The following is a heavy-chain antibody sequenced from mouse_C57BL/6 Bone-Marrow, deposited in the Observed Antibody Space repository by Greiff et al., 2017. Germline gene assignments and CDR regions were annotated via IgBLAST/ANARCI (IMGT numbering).Heavy chain of an antibody. V-gene: IGHV1-81*01. Sequence: VLLQQSGAELARPGASVKLSCKASGYTFTSYGISWVKQRTGQGLEWIGEIYPRSGNTYYNEKFKGKATLTADKSSSTAYMELRSLTSEDSAVYFCATFYVLFAYWGRGALGTVSA. CDR2: IYPRSGNT. D-gene: IGHD1-1*01. CDR3: ATFYVLFAY. J-gene: IGHJ3*01. CDR1: GYTFTSYG.